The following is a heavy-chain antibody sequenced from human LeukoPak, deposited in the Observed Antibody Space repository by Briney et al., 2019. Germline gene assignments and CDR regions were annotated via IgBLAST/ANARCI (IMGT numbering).Heavy chain of an antibody. Sequence: ASVKVSCKASGGTFSSYTISWVRQAPGQGLEWMGWINPNSGGTNYAQKFQGRVTMTRDTSISTAYMELSRLRSDDTAVYYCARSGYYHYMDVWGKGTTVTVSS. V-gene: IGHV1-2*02. CDR3: ARSGYYHYMDV. CDR2: INPNSGGT. J-gene: IGHJ6*03. D-gene: IGHD1-26*01. CDR1: GGTFSSYT.